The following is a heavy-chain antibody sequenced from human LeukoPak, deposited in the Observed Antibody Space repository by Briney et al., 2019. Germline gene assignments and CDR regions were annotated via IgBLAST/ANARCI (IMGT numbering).Heavy chain of an antibody. CDR2: INPNSGGT. J-gene: IGHJ4*02. D-gene: IGHD3-10*01. V-gene: IGHV1-2*02. CDR3: AIIGLMVRGSPALFDFDY. CDR1: GYTFSGYY. Sequence: GASVKVSCKASGYTFSGYYMHWVRQAPGQGLEWMGWINPNSGGTNYAQKFQGRVTMTRDTSISTAYMELSRLRSDDTAVYYCAIIGLMVRGSPALFDFDYWGQGTLVTVSS.